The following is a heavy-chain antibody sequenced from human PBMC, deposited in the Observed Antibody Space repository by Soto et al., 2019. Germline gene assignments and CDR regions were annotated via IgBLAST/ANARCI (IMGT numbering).Heavy chain of an antibody. D-gene: IGHD3-22*01. V-gene: IGHV3-9*01. CDR3: AKGYNYDRSGNPDD. CDR2: INWNSGSI. J-gene: IGHJ4*02. CDR1: GFTFDDYA. Sequence: EVQLVESGGGLVQPGRSLRLSCAASGFTFDDYAMHWVRQAPGKGLEWVSGINWNSGSIGYADSVKGRFTISRDNANNSLYLQMNSLRTEDTALYYCAKGYNYDRSGNPDDWGQGTLVTVSS.